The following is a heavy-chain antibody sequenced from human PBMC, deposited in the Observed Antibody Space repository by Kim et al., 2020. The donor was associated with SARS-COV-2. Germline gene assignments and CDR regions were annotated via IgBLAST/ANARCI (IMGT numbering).Heavy chain of an antibody. J-gene: IGHJ6*02. V-gene: IGHV4-34*01. Sequence: SETLSLTCAVYGGSFSGYYWSWIRQPPGKGLEWIGEINHSGSTNYNPSLKSRVTISVDTSKNQFSLKLSSVTAADTAVYYCARGVILRYYYYGMDVWGQG. CDR2: INHSGST. CDR1: GGSFSGYY. D-gene: IGHD3-16*01. CDR3: ARGVILRYYYYGMDV.